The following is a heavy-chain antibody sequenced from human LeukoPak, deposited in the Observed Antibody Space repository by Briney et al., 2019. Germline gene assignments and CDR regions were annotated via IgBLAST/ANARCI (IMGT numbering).Heavy chain of an antibody. CDR3: AREGRYCTGGSCVGAFDI. CDR1: GFTFGYYG. D-gene: IGHD2-15*01. J-gene: IGHJ3*02. V-gene: IGHV3-48*03. Sequence: GRSLRLSCTASGFTFGYYGMSWFRQAPGKGLEWVSYISSSGSAVFYADSVRGRFTISRDNAKNSLYLQMHSLRAEDTAVYYCAREGRYCTGGSCVGAFDIWGRGTMVTVSS. CDR2: ISSSGSAV.